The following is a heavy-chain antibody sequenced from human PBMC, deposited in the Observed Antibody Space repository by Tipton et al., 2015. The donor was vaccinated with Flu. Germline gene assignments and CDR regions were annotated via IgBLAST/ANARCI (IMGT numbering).Heavy chain of an antibody. Sequence: TLSLTCTVSGGSISSYYWSWIRQPPGKGLEWIGYIYYSGSTNYNPSLKSRVTIPVDTSKNQFSLKLSSVTAADTAVYYCARMTTALNFDYWGQGTLVTVSS. V-gene: IGHV4-59*01. CDR2: IYYSGST. J-gene: IGHJ4*02. D-gene: IGHD4-11*01. CDR3: ARMTTALNFDY. CDR1: GGSISSYY.